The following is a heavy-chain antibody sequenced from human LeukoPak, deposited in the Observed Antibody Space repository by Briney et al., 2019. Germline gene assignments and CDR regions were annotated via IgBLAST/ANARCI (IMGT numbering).Heavy chain of an antibody. CDR3: ARGLGSSDKYYYYYGMDV. CDR2: MNPNSGNT. Sequence: GASVKVSCKASGYTFTSYDINWVRQATGQGLEWMGWMNPNSGNTGYAQKFQGRVTMTRNTSISTAYMELSSLRSEDTAVYYCARGLGSSDKYYYYYGMDVWGQGTTVTVSS. CDR1: GYTFTSYD. J-gene: IGHJ6*02. D-gene: IGHD6-19*01. V-gene: IGHV1-8*01.